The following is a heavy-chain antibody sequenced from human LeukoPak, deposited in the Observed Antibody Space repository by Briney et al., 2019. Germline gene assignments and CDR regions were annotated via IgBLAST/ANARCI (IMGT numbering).Heavy chain of an antibody. CDR2: INSDGSST. D-gene: IGHD6-6*01. CDR3: AREGSSSVWFDP. J-gene: IGHJ5*02. Sequence: GGSLRLSCAASGFTFSSYWMHWHRQAPGKGLVWVSRINSDGSSTTYADSVKGRFTISRDNAKNTLYLQMNSLRAEDTAVYYCAREGSSSVWFDPWGQGTLVTVSS. V-gene: IGHV3-74*01. CDR1: GFTFSSYW.